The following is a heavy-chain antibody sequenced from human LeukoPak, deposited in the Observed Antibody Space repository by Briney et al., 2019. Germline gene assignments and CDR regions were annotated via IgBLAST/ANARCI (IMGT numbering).Heavy chain of an antibody. CDR2: ISSSGSTI. Sequence: RGSLRLSCAASGFTFSSYEMNWVRQAPGKGLEGVSYISSSGSTIYYADSVKGRFTISRDNAKNSLYLQMNSLRAEDTAVYYCARALYDSSGYYDYWGQGTLVTVSS. V-gene: IGHV3-48*03. CDR1: GFTFSSYE. CDR3: ARALYDSSGYYDY. J-gene: IGHJ4*02. D-gene: IGHD3-22*01.